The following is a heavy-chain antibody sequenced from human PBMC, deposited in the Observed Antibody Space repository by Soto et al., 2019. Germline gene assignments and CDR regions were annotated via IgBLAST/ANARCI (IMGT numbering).Heavy chain of an antibody. CDR2: INPNSGGT. CDR1: GDTFTGYY. V-gene: IGHV1-2*04. J-gene: IGHJ6*02. CDR3: ARGPQLELGRYYYYGMDV. Sequence: ASVKVSCKASGDTFTGYYMHWVRQAPGQGLEWMGWINPNSGGTNYAQKFQGWVTMTRDTSISTAYMELSRLRSDDTAVYYCARGPQLELGRYYYYGMDVWGQGTTVTVSS. D-gene: IGHD1-7*01.